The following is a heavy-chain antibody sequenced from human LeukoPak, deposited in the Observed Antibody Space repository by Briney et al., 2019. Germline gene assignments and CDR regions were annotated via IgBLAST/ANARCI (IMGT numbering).Heavy chain of an antibody. CDR3: VREYNWLWFDP. Sequence: SETLSLTCAVYGGSFSGYYWSWIRQPPGKGLEWIGEIYHSGTANYNPSLKSRVTISVDKSKNQKMRSVTAADTAVYYCVREYNWLWFDPWGQGTLVTVSS. CDR1: GGSFSGYY. CDR2: IYHSGTA. J-gene: IGHJ5*02. D-gene: IGHD1-20*01. V-gene: IGHV4-34*01.